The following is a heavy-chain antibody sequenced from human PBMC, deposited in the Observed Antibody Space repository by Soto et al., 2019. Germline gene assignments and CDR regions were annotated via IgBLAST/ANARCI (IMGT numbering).Heavy chain of an antibody. CDR2: VYSSGGT. D-gene: IGHD3-3*01. V-gene: IGHV4-4*07. J-gene: IGHJ5*01. Sequence: SETLSLTCTVSGGSMSSYYWTWIRQPAGKGLEWIGRVYSSGGTHYNPSLKSRVTISLDTSKNQFSLRLLSVTDADTAVYYCARGQRFSGWFHSWGQGTLVTVSS. CDR3: ARGQRFSGWFHS. CDR1: GGSMSSYY.